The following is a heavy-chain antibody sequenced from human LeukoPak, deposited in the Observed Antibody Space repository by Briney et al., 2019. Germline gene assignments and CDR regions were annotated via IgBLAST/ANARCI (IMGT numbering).Heavy chain of an antibody. CDR1: GFTFSSYE. CDR2: ISSSGSTI. D-gene: IGHD6-13*01. J-gene: IGHJ5*02. Sequence: GVLRLSCAASGFTFSSYEMNWVRQAPGKGLEWVSYISSSGSTIYYADSVKGRFTISRDNAKNSLYLQMNSLRAEDTAVYYCAREAIAAAFDPWGQGTLVTVSS. CDR3: AREAIAAAFDP. V-gene: IGHV3-48*03.